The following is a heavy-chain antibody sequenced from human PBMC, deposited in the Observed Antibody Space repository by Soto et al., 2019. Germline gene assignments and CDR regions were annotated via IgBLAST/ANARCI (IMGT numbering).Heavy chain of an antibody. V-gene: IGHV3-64*01. CDR3: LIRVSGNYDY. J-gene: IGHJ4*02. CDR1: GFTFSSYD. D-gene: IGHD1-7*01. Sequence: EVQLAESGGGMVQPGGSLRLSCVASGFTFSSYDMHWVRQAPGKGLEYVSSISSNGGTTYYGNSVKGRFTISRDNSKNTLYLVIGSLRSEDMSVTYCLIRVSGNYDYLGQGTLVTVSS. CDR2: ISSNGGTT.